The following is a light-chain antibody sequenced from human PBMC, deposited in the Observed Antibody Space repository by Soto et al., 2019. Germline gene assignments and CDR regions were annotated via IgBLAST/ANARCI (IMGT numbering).Light chain of an antibody. Sequence: QSALTQPASVSGFRGQSITISCTGTNSDIGAYNYVSWYQQHPGKAPKLIIYEVTNRPSGVSDRFSASKSGNTASLTISGLQADDEADYYCDSYKSSSRIFGGGTK. J-gene: IGLJ2*01. CDR3: DSYKSSSRI. V-gene: IGLV2-14*03. CDR2: EVT. CDR1: NSDIGAYNY.